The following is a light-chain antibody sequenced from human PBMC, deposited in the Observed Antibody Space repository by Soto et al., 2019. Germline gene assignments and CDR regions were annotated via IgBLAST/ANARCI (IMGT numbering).Light chain of an antibody. Sequence: EIFLTQAPSTLSSSPVERATLSCRASQTVSSKLAWYQHKPGQAPRLLIHDASHRAAGIPARFSGSGFGTDFTLTISSLEPEDAAVYYCQQRSNWPPITFGQGTRLEIK. V-gene: IGKV3-11*01. CDR3: QQRSNWPPIT. CDR2: DAS. CDR1: QTVSSK. J-gene: IGKJ5*01.